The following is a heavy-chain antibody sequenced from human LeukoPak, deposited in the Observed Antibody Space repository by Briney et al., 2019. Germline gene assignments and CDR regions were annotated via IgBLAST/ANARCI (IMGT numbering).Heavy chain of an antibody. CDR2: ISSSSSYI. CDR3: ARVNRRDGYKILSPRTLDY. CDR1: GFTFSSYS. Sequence: GGSLRLSCAASGFTFSSYSMDWVRQAPGKGLEWVSSISSSSSYIYYADSVKGRFTISRDNAKNSLYLQMNSLRAEDTAVYYCARVNRRDGYKILSPRTLDYWGQGTLVTVSS. J-gene: IGHJ4*02. D-gene: IGHD5-24*01. V-gene: IGHV3-21*01.